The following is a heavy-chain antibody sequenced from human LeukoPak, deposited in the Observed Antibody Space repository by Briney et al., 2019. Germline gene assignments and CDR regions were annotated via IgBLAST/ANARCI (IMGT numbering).Heavy chain of an antibody. CDR2: IRYDGTNK. V-gene: IGHV3-30*02. Sequence: SGGSLRLSCAASGFTFSSYGMHWVRQAPGKGLEWVAFIRYDGTNKYYADSVKGRFTISRDNSKNTLYLQMNSLRAEDTAVYYCAKDLEMVRGVITSGWGQGTLVTVSS. D-gene: IGHD3-10*01. J-gene: IGHJ4*02. CDR3: AKDLEMVRGVITSG. CDR1: GFTFSSYG.